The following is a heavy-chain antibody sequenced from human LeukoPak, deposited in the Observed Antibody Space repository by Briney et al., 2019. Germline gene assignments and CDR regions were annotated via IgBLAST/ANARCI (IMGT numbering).Heavy chain of an antibody. D-gene: IGHD3-3*01. V-gene: IGHV4-34*01. CDR3: ARVQRITIFGVIHNWFDP. J-gene: IGHJ5*02. CDR2: INHSGST. Sequence: SETLSLTCAVYGGSFSGYYWSWIRQPPGKGLEWIGEINHSGSTNYNPSLKSRVIISVDTSKNQFSLKLSSVTAADTAVYYCARVQRITIFGVIHNWFDPWGQGTLVTVSS. CDR1: GGSFSGYY.